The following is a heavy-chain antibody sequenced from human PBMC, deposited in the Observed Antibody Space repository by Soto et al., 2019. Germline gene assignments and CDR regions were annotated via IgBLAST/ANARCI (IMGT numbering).Heavy chain of an antibody. V-gene: IGHV3-9*01. Sequence: EVQLVESGGGLVQPGRSLRLSCVASGFTFDDYAMHWVRQVPAKGLEWVSVISWNSAYIGYADSLKGRVTISRDNAKNSVSLQMNSLRTEDTALYYCASTYIGYEDFDYWGQGTLVTVSS. CDR1: GFTFDDYA. D-gene: IGHD5-12*01. J-gene: IGHJ4*02. CDR2: ISWNSAYI. CDR3: ASTYIGYEDFDY.